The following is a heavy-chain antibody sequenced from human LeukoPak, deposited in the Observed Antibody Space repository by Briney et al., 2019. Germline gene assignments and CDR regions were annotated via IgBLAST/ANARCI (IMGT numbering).Heavy chain of an antibody. J-gene: IGHJ4*02. CDR3: AQPDF. CDR1: GITFRSSS. V-gene: IGHV3-30*02. CDR2: IRFDGSTK. Sequence: GGPLRLSCVASGITFRSSSMHWVRQAPGKGLEWLAFIRFDGSTKYYADSVKGRFTVSRDNSKSTLYLQMNSLRAEDTAVYYCAQPDFWGQGTLVTVSS.